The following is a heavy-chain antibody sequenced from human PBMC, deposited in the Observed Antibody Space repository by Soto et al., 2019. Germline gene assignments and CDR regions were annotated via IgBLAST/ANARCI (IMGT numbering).Heavy chain of an antibody. V-gene: IGHV4-4*02. Sequence: GKGLEWIGESYHSGSTNYHPSLKSRVTISVDKSKNQFSLKLSSLTAADTAVYYCAKDRQYYDSSGYHYYFDYWGQGTQVTVS. CDR3: AKDRQYYDSSGYHYYFDY. J-gene: IGHJ4*02. D-gene: IGHD3-22*01. CDR2: SYHSGST.